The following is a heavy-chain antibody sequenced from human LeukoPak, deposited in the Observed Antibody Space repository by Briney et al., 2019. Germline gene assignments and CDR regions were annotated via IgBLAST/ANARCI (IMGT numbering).Heavy chain of an antibody. CDR2: INSDGSST. CDR3: ARVAPAAIFGMDV. D-gene: IGHD2-2*01. Sequence: GGSLRLSCAAPGFTFSSYWMHWVRQAPGKGLVGVSRINSDGSSTSYADSVKGRFTISRDNAKNTLYLQMNSLRAEDTAVYYCARVAPAAIFGMDVWGQGTTVTVSS. J-gene: IGHJ6*02. V-gene: IGHV3-74*01. CDR1: GFTFSSYW.